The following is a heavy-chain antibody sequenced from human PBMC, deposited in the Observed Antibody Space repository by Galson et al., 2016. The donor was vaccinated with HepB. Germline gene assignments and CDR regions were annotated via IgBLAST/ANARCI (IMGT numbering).Heavy chain of an antibody. CDR2: IKQDGSEK. J-gene: IGHJ5*02. CDR1: GFMFETYW. V-gene: IGHV3-7*03. CDR3: ARGLSSTRGNWFDP. D-gene: IGHD5/OR15-5a*01. Sequence: SLRLSCAGSGFMFETYWMSWVRRAPGKGLEWVANIKQDGSEKFYADSLRGRFTVSRDNAQNSVFLQMNSLRAADTAVYYCARGLSSTRGNWFDPRGQGTQVTVSS.